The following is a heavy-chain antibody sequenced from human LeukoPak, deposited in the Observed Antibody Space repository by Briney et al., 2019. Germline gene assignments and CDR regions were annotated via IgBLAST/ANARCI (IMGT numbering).Heavy chain of an antibody. CDR3: AKGGWSSYYDN. Sequence: GGSLRLPCAASGFIVNNYAMTWVRQAPGKGLEWVSVISGSGGSTYYADSMKGRFTISRDNSKNTLYLQMNSLRAEDTAVYFCAKGGWSSYYDNWGQGTLVTVSS. CDR2: ISGSGGST. CDR1: GFIVNNYA. V-gene: IGHV3-23*01. D-gene: IGHD6-19*01. J-gene: IGHJ4*02.